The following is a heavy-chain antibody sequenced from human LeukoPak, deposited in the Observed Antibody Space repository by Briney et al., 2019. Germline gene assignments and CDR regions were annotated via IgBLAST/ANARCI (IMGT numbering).Heavy chain of an antibody. J-gene: IGHJ4*02. CDR1: GGSISSGTHY. CDR3: AASSGVTLGRF. V-gene: IGHV4-31*03. CDR2: IYYTGIT. D-gene: IGHD3-16*01. Sequence: SETLSLTCTVSGGSISSGTHYYNWIRQHPGTGLEWIGYIYYTGITSYNPSLKSRVTMSVDTSMNQVSLKVTSLTAADTAVYHCAASSGVTLGRFWGQGALVTVSS.